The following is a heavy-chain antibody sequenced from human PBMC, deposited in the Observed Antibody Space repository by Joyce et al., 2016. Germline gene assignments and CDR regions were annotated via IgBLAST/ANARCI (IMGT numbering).Heavy chain of an antibody. J-gene: IGHJ4*02. Sequence: QLQLQESGSGLVKPSQTLSLTCAVSGASVSSGGYSWSWIRQPPGKGLEWIGYIYHNESTDYNPSLKSRVTISVDRSKNQFSLKLASLTAADTAVYYCASGFNFKGRSFFDYWGQGALVTVSS. CDR1: GASVSSGGYS. V-gene: IGHV4-30-2*01. D-gene: IGHD3-10*01. CDR2: IYHNEST. CDR3: ASGFNFKGRSFFDY.